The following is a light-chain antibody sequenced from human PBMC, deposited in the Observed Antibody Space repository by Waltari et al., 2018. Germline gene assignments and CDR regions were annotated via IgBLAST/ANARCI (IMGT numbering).Light chain of an antibody. CDR1: SSDVGVYHY. Sequence: QSALTQPPSASGSPGQSVTISCTGTSSDVGVYHYVSWYQQHPGKAPKLMIYEVSKRPSGVPARFSGSKSGNTASLTVSGLQAEDEADYSCSSYVGSNIVVFGGGTKLTVL. V-gene: IGLV2-8*01. CDR2: EVS. J-gene: IGLJ2*01. CDR3: SSYVGSNIVV.